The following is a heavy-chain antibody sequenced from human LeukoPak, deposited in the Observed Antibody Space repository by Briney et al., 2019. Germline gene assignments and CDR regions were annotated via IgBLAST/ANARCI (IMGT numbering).Heavy chain of an antibody. D-gene: IGHD6-19*01. CDR1: GDSISSDY. J-gene: IGHJ4*02. V-gene: IGHV4-59*01. CDR2: IDYSGST. CDR3: ATYRSGWYVY. Sequence: KPSETLSLTCPVSGDSISSDYWSWIRQPPGKGLEWIGNIDYSGSTNNNPSLKSRVTISLDTSKDQFSLKLSSVTAADTALYYCATYRSGWYVYWGQGTLVTVSS.